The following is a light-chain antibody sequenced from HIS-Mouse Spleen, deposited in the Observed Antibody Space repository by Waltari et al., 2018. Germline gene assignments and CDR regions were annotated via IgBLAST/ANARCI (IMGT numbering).Light chain of an antibody. CDR2: EGS. CDR1: SSDVGSYNL. J-gene: IGLJ3*02. CDR3: CSYAGSSTWV. V-gene: IGLV2-23*01. Sequence: QSALTQPASVSGSPGQSITISCTGTSSDVGSYNLVSWYQQHPGKAPNLMIYEGSKRPSGVSNRVSGPKSGNTASLTISGLQAEDEADYYCCSYAGSSTWVFGGGTKLTVL.